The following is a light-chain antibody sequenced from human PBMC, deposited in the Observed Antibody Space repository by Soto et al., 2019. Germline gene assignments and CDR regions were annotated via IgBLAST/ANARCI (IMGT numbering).Light chain of an antibody. CDR3: KSYASGNICV. V-gene: IGLV2-14*03. Sequence: QSALTQTASVSGSPGQSITISCTGTSSDVGGFNYVSWYQQHPGKAPKLTIYDVSARPSGVSNRFSGSKSGNTASLTISGLQADDEADYYCKSYASGNICVFGTGTKVTVL. CDR1: SSDVGGFNY. J-gene: IGLJ1*01. CDR2: DVS.